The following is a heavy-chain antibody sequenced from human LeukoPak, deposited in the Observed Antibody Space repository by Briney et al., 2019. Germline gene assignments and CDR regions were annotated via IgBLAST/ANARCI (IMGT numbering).Heavy chain of an antibody. V-gene: IGHV3-23*01. J-gene: IGHJ4*02. Sequence: TGGSLRLSCAASGLAFSSYAMSWVRQAPGRGLEWVSTISVASNTFYADSVKGSFTISRDNSRNTVYLQMTSLRADDTAVYYCADYGVSGVRNNFYWGQGTLVTVSS. CDR1: GLAFSSYA. D-gene: IGHD3-3*01. CDR2: ISVASNT. CDR3: ADYGVSGVRNNFY.